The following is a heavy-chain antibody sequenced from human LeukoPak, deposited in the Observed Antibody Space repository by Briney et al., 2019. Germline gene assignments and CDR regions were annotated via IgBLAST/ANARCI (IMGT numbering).Heavy chain of an antibody. Sequence: PGGSLRLSCAASGFTFSSYAMHWVRQAPGKGLEWVAVISYDESNKYYADSVKGRFTISRDNSKNTLYLQMNSLRAEDTAVYYCARVVLYGSGSHWGQGTLVTVSS. CDR1: GFTFSSYA. CDR2: ISYDESNK. D-gene: IGHD3-10*01. CDR3: ARVVLYGSGSH. J-gene: IGHJ4*02. V-gene: IGHV3-30-3*01.